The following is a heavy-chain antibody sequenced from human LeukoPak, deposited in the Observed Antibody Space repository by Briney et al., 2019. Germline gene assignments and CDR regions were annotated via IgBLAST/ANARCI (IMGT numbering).Heavy chain of an antibody. V-gene: IGHV4-59*08. CDR2: IYYSGST. CDR1: GGSISSYY. CDR3: ARVVRGMGNYYGMDV. J-gene: IGHJ6*02. D-gene: IGHD3-10*01. Sequence: SETLSLTCTVSGGSISSYYWSWIRQPPGKGLEWIGYIYYSGSTNYNPSLKSRLTISVDASKNQFSLKLSSVTATDTAVYYCARVVRGMGNYYGMDVWGQGTTVTVSS.